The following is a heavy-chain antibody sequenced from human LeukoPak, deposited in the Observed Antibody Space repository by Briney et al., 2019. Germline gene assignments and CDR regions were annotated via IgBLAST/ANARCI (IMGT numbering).Heavy chain of an antibody. V-gene: IGHV3-66*01. J-gene: IGHJ4*02. CDR2: IYSGGGT. Sequence: GGSLRLSCAASGFTFSSYAMSWVRQAPGKGLEWVSVIYSGGGTYYADSVKGRFTISRDNSKNTLYLQMNSLRAEDTAVYYCTRDVITKGAFDYWGQGTLVTVSS. CDR1: GFTFSSYA. D-gene: IGHD3-22*01. CDR3: TRDVITKGAFDY.